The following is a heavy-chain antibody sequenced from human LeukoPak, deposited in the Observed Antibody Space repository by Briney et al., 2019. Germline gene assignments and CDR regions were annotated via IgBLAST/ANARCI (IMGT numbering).Heavy chain of an antibody. CDR1: GYTFTGYY. Sequence: ASVKVSCKASGYTFTGYYMHWVRQAPGQGLEWMGWINPSSGGKHYAQKFQGRVTLTTDTSIRTGYMELNRLTSDDTAVYYWARIAQDWGQGTLVTVSS. CDR3: ARIAQD. V-gene: IGHV1-2*02. J-gene: IGHJ4*02. CDR2: INPSSGGK.